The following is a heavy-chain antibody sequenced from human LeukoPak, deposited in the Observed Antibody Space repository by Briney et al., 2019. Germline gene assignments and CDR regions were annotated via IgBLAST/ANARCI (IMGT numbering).Heavy chain of an antibody. D-gene: IGHD6-19*01. CDR2: ISYDGSDK. J-gene: IGHJ4*01. CDR1: GFTFGDYA. V-gene: IGHV3-30-3*01. Sequence: QSGGSLRLSCTGSGFTFGDYAMSWVRQAPGKGLEWVAVISYDGSDKFYPDSVKGRFTISRDNSKNTLYLQMNSQRPEDTALYYCSRGYNSGWYTVDCWGQGTLVAVSS. CDR3: SRGYNSGWYTVDC.